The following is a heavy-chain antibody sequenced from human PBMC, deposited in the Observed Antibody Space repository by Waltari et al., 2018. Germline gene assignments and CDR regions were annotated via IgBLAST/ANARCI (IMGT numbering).Heavy chain of an antibody. J-gene: IGHJ5*02. CDR2: INADGGST. D-gene: IGHD2-2*01. CDR1: GFPFTPSW. Sequence: DVQLLESGGGLVQLGGSLRLSCAASGFPFTPSWLPWVRHAPGKGPVWVSRINADGGSTSYADSVKGRFTISRDNAKNTLYLQMNSLRAEDTAVYYCTRTRYCSTTRCQVDWFDPWGQGTLVTVSS. V-gene: IGHV3-74*01. CDR3: TRTRYCSTTRCQVDWFDP.